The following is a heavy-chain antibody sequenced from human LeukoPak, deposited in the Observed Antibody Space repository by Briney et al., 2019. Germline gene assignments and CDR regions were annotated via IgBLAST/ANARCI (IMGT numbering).Heavy chain of an antibody. CDR2: IGSSSSYI. CDR3: AGAPKTIFGVVTHYPLLQH. J-gene: IGHJ1*01. D-gene: IGHD3-3*01. CDR1: GFSVSNNY. Sequence: GGSLRLSCAASGFSVSNNYLSWVRQAPGKGLEWVSSIGSSSSYIYYADSVKGRFTISRDNAKNSLYLQMNSLRAEDTAVYYCAGAPKTIFGVVTHYPLLQHWGQGTLVTVSS. V-gene: IGHV3-21*01.